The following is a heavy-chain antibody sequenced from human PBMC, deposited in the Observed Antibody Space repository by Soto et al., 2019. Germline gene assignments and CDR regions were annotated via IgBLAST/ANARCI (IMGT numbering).Heavy chain of an antibody. CDR3: ARVYCSGGSCYFDY. D-gene: IGHD2-15*01. J-gene: IGHJ4*02. Sequence: SSETLSLTCTVSGGSISSYYLSWIRQPPGKGLEWIGYIYYSGSTNYNPSLKSRVTISVDTSKNQFSLKLSSVTAADTAVYYCARVYCSGGSCYFDYWGQGTLVTVSS. CDR2: IYYSGST. V-gene: IGHV4-59*01. CDR1: GGSISSYY.